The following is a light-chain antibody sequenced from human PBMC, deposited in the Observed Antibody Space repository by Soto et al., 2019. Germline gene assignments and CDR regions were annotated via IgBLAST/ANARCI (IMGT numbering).Light chain of an antibody. CDR2: GAS. V-gene: IGKV3-20*01. CDR1: QTVGSSC. CDR3: QHYGSSPPWT. J-gene: IGKJ1*01. Sequence: DIVLTQSPATLSLSPGDRATLSCRASQTVGSSCLAWYQQKPGQAPRLFIYGASSRATGVPDRISGSGSGTDFTLTISRLEPEDFAVYYCQHYGSSPPWTFGQGTKVDFK.